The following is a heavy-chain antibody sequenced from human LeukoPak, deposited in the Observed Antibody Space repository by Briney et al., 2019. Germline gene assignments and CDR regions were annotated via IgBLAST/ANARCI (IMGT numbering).Heavy chain of an antibody. V-gene: IGHV4-59*02. CDR2: IYYSGST. CDR1: GGSVSGYY. J-gene: IGHJ5*02. CDR3: ARDTLKWFDP. Sequence: PSETLSLTCTVSGGSVSGYYWSWIRQPPGKGLEWIGYIYYSGSTNYNPSLKSRVTISVDTSKNQFSLKLSSVTAADTAVYYCARDTLKWFDPWCQGTLVTVSS.